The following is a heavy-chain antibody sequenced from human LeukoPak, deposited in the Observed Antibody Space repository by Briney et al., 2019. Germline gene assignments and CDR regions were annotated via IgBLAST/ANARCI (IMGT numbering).Heavy chain of an antibody. D-gene: IGHD6-6*01. Sequence: ASVKVSRKVSGYTLTELPVHWVRQAPGKGLEWMGGFDPEDGETIHAQKFQGRVTMTEDTFTDTVYMELSSLRSEDTAVYYCATRMGQLVQYNYYGMDVWGQGTTVTVSS. CDR3: ATRMGQLVQYNYYGMDV. CDR1: GYTLTELP. J-gene: IGHJ6*02. V-gene: IGHV1-24*01. CDR2: FDPEDGET.